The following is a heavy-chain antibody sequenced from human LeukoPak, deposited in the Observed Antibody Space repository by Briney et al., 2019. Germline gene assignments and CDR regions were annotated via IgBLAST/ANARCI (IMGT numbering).Heavy chain of an antibody. CDR1: GFNFRSYS. V-gene: IGHV3-21*01. CDR2: ISSTSNYI. CDR3: ARGVVPAAMSDAFDI. D-gene: IGHD2-2*01. Sequence: GGSLRLSCAASGFNFRSYSMNWVRQTPGKGLEWVSSISSTSNYIYYADSMKGRFTLSRDNAKNSLYLQMNSLRVEDTAVYYCARGVVPAAMSDAFDIWGQGTMVTVSS. J-gene: IGHJ3*02.